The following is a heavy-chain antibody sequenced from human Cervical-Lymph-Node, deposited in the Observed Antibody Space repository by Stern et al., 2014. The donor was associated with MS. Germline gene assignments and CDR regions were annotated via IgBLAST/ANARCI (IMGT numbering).Heavy chain of an antibody. V-gene: IGHV3-30*01. D-gene: IGHD5-12*01. CDR2: ISYDGSNK. CDR3: ARDVGGYVGYYYYGMDV. CDR1: GFTFSSYA. J-gene: IGHJ6*02. Sequence: VQLVESGGGVVQPGRSLRLSCAASGFTFSSYAMHWVRQAPGKGLEWVAVISYDGSNKYYADSVKGRFTISRDNSKNTLYLQMNSLRAEDTAVYYCARDVGGYVGYYYYGMDVWGQGTTVTVSS.